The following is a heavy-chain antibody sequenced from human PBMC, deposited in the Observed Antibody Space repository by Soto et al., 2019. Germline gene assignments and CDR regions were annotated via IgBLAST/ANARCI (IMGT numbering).Heavy chain of an antibody. D-gene: IGHD3-22*01. V-gene: IGHV3-23*01. CDR1: GFTFSSYA. CDR3: AKSPAEVVIVGDAFHI. CDR2: ISASGGTT. J-gene: IGHJ3*02. Sequence: PVGSLRLSCAASGFTFSSYAMSWVRQAPGKGLEWVSAISASGGTTYYSDSVKGRFTISRDNSKNTLYLQMKSLRAEDTAIYYCAKSPAEVVIVGDAFHIWGQGTMVTVSS.